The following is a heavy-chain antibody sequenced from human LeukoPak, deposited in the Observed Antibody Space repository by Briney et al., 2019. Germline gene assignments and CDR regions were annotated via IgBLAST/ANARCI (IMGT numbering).Heavy chain of an antibody. CDR3: ARGSGGSSYILVSYYYGMDV. CDR2: ISAYNGNT. J-gene: IGHJ6*02. D-gene: IGHD2-15*01. CDR1: GYTFTSYG. V-gene: IGHV1-18*01. Sequence: ASVKVSCKASGYTFTSYGISWVRQAPGQGLEWMGWISAYNGNTNYAQKLQGRVTMTTDTSTSTAYMELRSLRSDDTAVYYCARGSGGSSYILVSYYYGMDVWGQGTTVTVSS.